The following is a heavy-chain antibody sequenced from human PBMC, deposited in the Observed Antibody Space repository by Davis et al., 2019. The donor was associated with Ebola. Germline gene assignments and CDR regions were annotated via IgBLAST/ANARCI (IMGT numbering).Heavy chain of an antibody. V-gene: IGHV3-11*01. D-gene: IGHD2-15*01. CDR1: GFTFSDYY. CDR3: AKAGYCSGGSCYSGGFIVAFDI. Sequence: GESLKISCAASGFTFSDYYMSWIRQAPGKGLEWVSYISSSGTTIYYADSVKGRFTMSRDNAKKSLYLQMNSLRAEDTALYYCAKAGYCSGGSCYSGGFIVAFDIWGQGTMVTVSS. CDR2: ISSSGTTI. J-gene: IGHJ3*02.